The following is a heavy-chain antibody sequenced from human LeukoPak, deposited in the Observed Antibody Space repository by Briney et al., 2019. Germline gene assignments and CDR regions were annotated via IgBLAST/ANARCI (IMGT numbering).Heavy chain of an antibody. D-gene: IGHD6-13*01. J-gene: IGHJ4*02. CDR3: AKDRGIAAAGTPFDY. CDR2: ISGSGGST. V-gene: IGHV3-23*01. Sequence: GGSLRLSCVASGFSFNNYRMTWVRQAPGKGLEWVSAISGSGGSTYYADSVKGRFTISRDNSKNTLYLQMNSLRAEDTAVYYCAKDRGIAAAGTPFDYWGQGTLVTVSS. CDR1: GFSFNNYR.